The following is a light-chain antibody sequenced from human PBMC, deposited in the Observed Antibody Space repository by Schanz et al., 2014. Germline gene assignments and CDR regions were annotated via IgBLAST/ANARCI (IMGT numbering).Light chain of an antibody. J-gene: IGLJ3*02. CDR1: TSNIGSNS. CDR2: TDH. Sequence: QSVLTQPPSVSAAPGQWVTISCSGTTSNIGSNSVNWYQQLPRAAPQLLIYTDHHRPSGVPDRFSGSKSGTSASLAISGLQSQDEADYYCAAWNNSLKTWVFGGGTKLTVL. CDR3: AAWNNSLKTWV. V-gene: IGLV1-44*01.